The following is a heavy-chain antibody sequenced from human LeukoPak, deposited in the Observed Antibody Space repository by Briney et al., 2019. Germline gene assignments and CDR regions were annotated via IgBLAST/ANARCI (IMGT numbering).Heavy chain of an antibody. D-gene: IGHD2-2*01. CDR2: INHSGST. CDR1: GGSFSGYY. V-gene: IGHV4-34*01. CDR3: ARGVGRLRYCSSTSCSHDY. Sequence: SETLSLTCAVYGGSFSGYYWSWIHQPPGKGLEWIGEINHSGSTNYNPSLKSRVTISVDTSKNQFSLKLSSVTAADTAVYYCARGVGRLRYCSSTSCSHDYWGQGTLVTVSS. J-gene: IGHJ4*02.